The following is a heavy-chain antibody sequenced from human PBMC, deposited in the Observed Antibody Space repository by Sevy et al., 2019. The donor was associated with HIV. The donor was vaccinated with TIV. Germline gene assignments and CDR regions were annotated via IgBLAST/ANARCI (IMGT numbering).Heavy chain of an antibody. J-gene: IGHJ6*02. D-gene: IGHD3-3*01. CDR3: AGSPAYDDYYSYCMDV. V-gene: IGHV1-2*06. Sequence: ASVKVSCKASGSTFTGYYMHWVRQAPGQGLELMGRINPNSGGTNYAQKFQGRVTMTRNTSISTAYKWLSMLRSDDTAVYYWAGSPAYDDYYSYCMDVWGQGTTVTVSS. CDR1: GSTFTGYY. CDR2: INPNSGGT.